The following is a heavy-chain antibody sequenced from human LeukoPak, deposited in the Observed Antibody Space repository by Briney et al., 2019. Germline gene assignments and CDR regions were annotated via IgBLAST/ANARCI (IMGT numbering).Heavy chain of an antibody. CDR2: ISSSGSAI. Sequence: GGSLRLSCAASGFTFSSYEMNWVRQAPGKGLERVSYISSSGSAIYYADSVKGRFTISRDNAKNSLYLQMNSLRAEDTAVYYCARDGYDYVWGSYRYYYFDYWGQGTLVTVSS. CDR1: GFTFSSYE. V-gene: IGHV3-48*03. CDR3: ARDGYDYVWGSYRYYYFDY. D-gene: IGHD3-16*02. J-gene: IGHJ4*02.